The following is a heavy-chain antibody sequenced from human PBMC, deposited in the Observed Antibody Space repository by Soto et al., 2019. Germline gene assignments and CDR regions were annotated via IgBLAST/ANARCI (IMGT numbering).Heavy chain of an antibody. Sequence: GASVKVSCKASGYTFTSHAIHWVRQAPGQRLEWMGWINAGNGNTEYSQKFQGRVTITRDTSATTAHMELSSLRSEDTAVYSCARGLGGCPRYYALDVWGQGTTVTVSS. CDR3: ARGLGGCPRYYALDV. V-gene: IGHV1-3*01. CDR2: INAGNGNT. CDR1: GYTFTSHA. J-gene: IGHJ6*02. D-gene: IGHD1-26*01.